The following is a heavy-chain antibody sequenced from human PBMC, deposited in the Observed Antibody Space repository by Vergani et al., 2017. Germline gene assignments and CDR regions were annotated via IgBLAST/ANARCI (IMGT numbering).Heavy chain of an antibody. D-gene: IGHD3-10*01. Sequence: QVQLVQSGAEVKKPGASVKVSCKASGYTFTSYGISWVRQAPGQGLEWMGWISAYNGNTNYAQKLQGRVTMTTDTSTSTSYMELRSLRSDATAVYYCAGEGYYYGSGSYYLDYWGQGTLVTVSS. CDR2: ISAYNGNT. CDR3: AGEGYYYGSGSYYLDY. J-gene: IGHJ4*02. V-gene: IGHV1-18*01. CDR1: GYTFTSYG.